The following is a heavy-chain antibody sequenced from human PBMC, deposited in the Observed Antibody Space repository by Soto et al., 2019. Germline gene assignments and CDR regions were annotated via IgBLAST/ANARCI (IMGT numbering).Heavy chain of an antibody. CDR3: ARDPRELAVDDAGWFDP. CDR2: ITPFLGTT. J-gene: IGHJ5*02. Sequence: QVQLVQTGAEVKKPGSSVKVSCKASGNTFTIYSITWVRQAPGQGLEWMGRITPFLGTTNYAKKFQGRVTITADKSTSTACMELSSLRSEDTAVYYCARDPRELAVDDAGWFDPWGQGTLVTVSS. V-gene: IGHV1-69*08. CDR1: GNTFTIYS. D-gene: IGHD1-7*01.